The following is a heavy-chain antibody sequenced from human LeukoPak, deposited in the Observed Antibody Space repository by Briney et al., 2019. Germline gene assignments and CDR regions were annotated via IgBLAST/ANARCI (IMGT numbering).Heavy chain of an antibody. V-gene: IGHV3-53*04. Sequence: GGSLRLSCAASGFTVSSNYMSWVRQAPGKGLEWVSVIYSGGSTYYADSVKGRFTISRHNSKNTLYLQMNSLRAEDTAVYYCARATTGQGRGVPFYHFDYWGQGTLVTVSS. CDR2: IYSGGST. CDR3: ARATTGQGRGVPFYHFDY. CDR1: GFTVSSNY. D-gene: IGHD3-10*01. J-gene: IGHJ4*02.